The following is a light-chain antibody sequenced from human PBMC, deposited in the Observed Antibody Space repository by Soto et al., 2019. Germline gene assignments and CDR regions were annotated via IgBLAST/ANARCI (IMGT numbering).Light chain of an antibody. V-gene: IGKV3-11*01. Sequence: EIVLTQSPATLSLSPGERATLSCRASQSVGTYLAWYQQKPGQAPRLLIYDASNRATGIPARFSGGGSATDFTLTISSLEPEDFAVYYCQHRNRWPPGAAFGGGPKVEIK. CDR2: DAS. CDR3: QHRNRWPPGAA. J-gene: IGKJ4*01. CDR1: QSVGTY.